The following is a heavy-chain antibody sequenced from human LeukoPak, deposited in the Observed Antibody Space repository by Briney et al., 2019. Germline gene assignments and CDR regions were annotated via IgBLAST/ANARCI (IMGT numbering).Heavy chain of an antibody. Sequence: ASVKVSCKASGYTFTSYYMHWVRQAPGQGLEWMGIINPSGGSTSYAQKFQGRVTMTRDTSTSTVYMELSSLRSEDTAVYYCATDSSGWPNSYYYYMDVWGKGTTVTVSS. CDR1: GYTFTSYY. J-gene: IGHJ6*03. V-gene: IGHV1-46*01. CDR3: ATDSSGWPNSYYYYMDV. D-gene: IGHD6-19*01. CDR2: INPSGGST.